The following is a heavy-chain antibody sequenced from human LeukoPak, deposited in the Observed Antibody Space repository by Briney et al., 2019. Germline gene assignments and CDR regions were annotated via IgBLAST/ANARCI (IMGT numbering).Heavy chain of an antibody. V-gene: IGHV4-59*01. CDR2: IYYSGST. D-gene: IGHD1-14*01. J-gene: IGHJ3*02. CDR3: ARDSNRDAFDI. Sequence: PSETLSLTCTVSGGSISSYYWSWIRQPPGKGLEWIGYIYYSGSTNYNPSLKSRVIISVDTSKNQFSLKLSSVTAADTAVYYCARDSNRDAFDIWGQGTMVTVSS. CDR1: GGSISSYY.